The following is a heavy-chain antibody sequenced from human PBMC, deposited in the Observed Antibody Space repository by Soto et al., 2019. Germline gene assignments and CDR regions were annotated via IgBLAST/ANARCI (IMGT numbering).Heavy chain of an antibody. CDR1: GFTFSTYA. V-gene: IGHV3-23*01. Sequence: GGSLRLSCTASGFTFSTYAMVWVRQAPGRGLEWVSSINNGGGSTNYGDSVMGRFTVSRDNSQKTLYLQMDSLRAEDTAIYYCAKSYVDTGYDWRYFDHWGQGTLVTVSS. D-gene: IGHD5-12*01. CDR2: INNGGGST. CDR3: AKSYVDTGYDWRYFDH. J-gene: IGHJ4*02.